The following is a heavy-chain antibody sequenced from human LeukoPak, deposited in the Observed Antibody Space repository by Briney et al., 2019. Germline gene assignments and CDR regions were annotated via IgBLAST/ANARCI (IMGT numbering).Heavy chain of an antibody. Sequence: GGSLRLSCAASGFTVSSNYMSWVRQAPGKGLEWVSVIYSGGSTYYADSVKGRFTISRDNSKNTLYLQMNSLRAEDTAVYYCARERGRGRDSPWFDYWGQGTLVTVSS. D-gene: IGHD1-26*01. CDR3: ARERGRGRDSPWFDY. V-gene: IGHV3-53*01. CDR2: IYSGGST. J-gene: IGHJ4*02. CDR1: GFTVSSNY.